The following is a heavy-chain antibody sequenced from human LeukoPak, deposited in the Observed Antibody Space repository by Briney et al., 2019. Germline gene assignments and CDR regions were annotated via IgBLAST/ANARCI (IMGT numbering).Heavy chain of an antibody. J-gene: IGHJ4*02. CDR1: GFTFSSYS. CDR3: ARAWHSWGYYFDY. D-gene: IGHD3-16*01. V-gene: IGHV3-48*02. CDR2: ISSSSSTI. Sequence: PGGSLRLSCAASGFTFSSYSMNWVRQAPGKGLEWVSYISSSSSTIFYADSVKGRFTISRDNAKNSLYLQMHSLRDEDTAVYYCARAWHSWGYYFDYWGQGTLVTVSS.